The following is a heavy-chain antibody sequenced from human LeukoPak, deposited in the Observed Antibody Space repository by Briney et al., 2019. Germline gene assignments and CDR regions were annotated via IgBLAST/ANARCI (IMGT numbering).Heavy chain of an antibody. D-gene: IGHD6-19*01. Sequence: PSETLSLTCAVYGGSFSGYYWSWIRQPPGKGLEWIGEINHSGSTNYNPSLKSRVTISVDTSKNQFSLKLSSVTAADTAVYYCAKYSSGWSWGAFDIWGQGTMVTVSS. CDR1: GGSFSGYY. V-gene: IGHV4-34*01. CDR3: AKYSSGWSWGAFDI. CDR2: INHSGST. J-gene: IGHJ3*02.